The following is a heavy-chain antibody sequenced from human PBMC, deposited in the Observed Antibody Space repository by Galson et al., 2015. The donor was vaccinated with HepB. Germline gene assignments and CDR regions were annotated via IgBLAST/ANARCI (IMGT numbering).Heavy chain of an antibody. Sequence: SLRLSCAASGFTFSSHAMSWVRQAPGKGLERVSGISGSGDSTNHADSVKGRFTISRDNSKNTLYLHLNSLRAEDTAVYYCARVRSSGGYFSPVFDYWGQGTLVTVSS. CDR3: ARVRSSGGYFSPVFDY. V-gene: IGHV3-23*01. D-gene: IGHD1-26*01. CDR2: ISGSGDST. CDR1: GFTFSSHA. J-gene: IGHJ4*02.